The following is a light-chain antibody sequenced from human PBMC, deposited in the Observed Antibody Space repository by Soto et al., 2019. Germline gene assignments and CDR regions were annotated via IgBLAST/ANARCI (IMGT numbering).Light chain of an antibody. Sequence: SYELTQPLSVSVPLGQTASITCGGNNIGTRNVHWYQQKPGQAPVLVVYRDSNRPSGIPERFSGSNSGNTATLTISRAQAGDEADHYCHVWDSSTAVFGGGTKLTVL. CDR3: HVWDSSTAV. CDR1: NIGTRN. J-gene: IGLJ3*02. V-gene: IGLV3-9*01. CDR2: RDS.